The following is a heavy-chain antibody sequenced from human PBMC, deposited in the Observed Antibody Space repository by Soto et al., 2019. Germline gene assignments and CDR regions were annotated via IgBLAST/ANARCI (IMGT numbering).Heavy chain of an antibody. V-gene: IGHV1-45*02. CDR1: GYTFTYRY. CDR3: ASRPREKQWGGAFEI. J-gene: IGHJ3*02. CDR2: ITPFNGNT. D-gene: IGHD2-15*01. Sequence: SVKVSCKASGYTFTYRYLHWVLQAPGQALEWMGWITPFNGNTNYAQKFQDRVTITRDRSMSTAYMELSSLRSEDTAMYYCASRPREKQWGGAFEIWGKGKMVTV.